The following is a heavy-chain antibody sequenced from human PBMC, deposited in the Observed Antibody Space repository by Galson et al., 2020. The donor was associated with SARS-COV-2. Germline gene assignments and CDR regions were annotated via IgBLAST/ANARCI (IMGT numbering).Heavy chain of an antibody. J-gene: IGHJ3*01. CDR1: GFIFTHYE. V-gene: IGHV3-48*03. D-gene: IGHD6-25*01. CDR3: ASPYIAAASFFGALDL. CDR2: VHDCGTNL. Sequence: SPKIPCPAPGFIFTHYEFNGVRQAPGEGPEWISYVHDCGTNLLYADSVQGRFTISRHTTKTSVYPQMTGVRAEDTAAYYCASPYIAAASFFGALDLWGRGTMVTVSS.